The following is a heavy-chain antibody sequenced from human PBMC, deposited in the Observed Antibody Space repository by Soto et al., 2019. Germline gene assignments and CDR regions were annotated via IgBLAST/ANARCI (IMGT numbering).Heavy chain of an antibody. CDR1: GGTFRSYA. V-gene: IGHV1-69*12. J-gene: IGHJ4*02. Sequence: QVQLVQSGAEVKKPGSSVKVSCKASGGTFRSYAISWVRQAPGQGLEWMGGIIPIFGTANYAQKCQGRVTITADESKSTAYMELSSLRSEDTAVYYCATTTVVVTARRWDFDYWGQGTLVTVSS. D-gene: IGHD2-21*02. CDR3: ATTTVVVTARRWDFDY. CDR2: IIPIFGTA.